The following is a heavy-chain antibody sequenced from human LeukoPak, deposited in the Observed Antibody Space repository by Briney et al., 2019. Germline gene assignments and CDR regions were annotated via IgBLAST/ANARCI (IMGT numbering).Heavy chain of an antibody. CDR2: ISYDGSNK. CDR3: SRGSAYTYAFTGRERTKSRLDS. Sequence: PGGFLRLSCAASGFTFSTYTMHWVRQAPGKGLEWVAVISYDGSNKYYADSVKGRFTISRDNSKNTLYLQMNSLRAEDTAVYYCSRGSAYTYAFTGRERTKSRLDSWGQGTLVSVSS. V-gene: IGHV3-30*04. J-gene: IGHJ4*02. D-gene: IGHD3-16*01. CDR1: GFTFSTYT.